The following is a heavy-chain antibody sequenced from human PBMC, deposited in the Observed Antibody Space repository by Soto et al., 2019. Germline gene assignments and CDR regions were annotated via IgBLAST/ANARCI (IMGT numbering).Heavy chain of an antibody. CDR3: ARDKITGLFDY. D-gene: IGHD2-8*02. V-gene: IGHV4-39*02. J-gene: IGHJ4*02. CDR2: IYYSGST. Sequence: SVTLSLICSIRGASISSSSYFWAWIRQPPGKGLEWIGSIYYSGSTYYNPSLKSRVTVSVDTSKNQFSLKLCSVTAADTAVYYCARDKITGLFDYWGQGTLVTVS. CDR1: GASISSSSYF.